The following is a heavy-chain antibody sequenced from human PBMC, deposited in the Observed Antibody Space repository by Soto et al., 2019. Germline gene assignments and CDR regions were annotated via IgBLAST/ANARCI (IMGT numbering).Heavy chain of an antibody. CDR3: AKEVFVYDSSGYSAPSDY. CDR2: ISGSGGST. J-gene: IGHJ4*02. CDR1: GFTFSSYA. V-gene: IGHV3-23*01. Sequence: GGSLRLSCAASGFTFSSYAMSWVRQAPGKGLEWVSAISGSGGSTYYADSVKGRFTISRDNSKNTLYLQMNSLRAEDTAVYYCAKEVFVYDSSGYSAPSDYWGQGTLVTVSS. D-gene: IGHD3-22*01.